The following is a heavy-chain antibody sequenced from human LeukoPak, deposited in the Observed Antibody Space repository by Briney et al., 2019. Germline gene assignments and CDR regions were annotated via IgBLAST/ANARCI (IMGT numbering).Heavy chain of an antibody. Sequence: GESLKISCKGSGYSFTSYWIAWVRQMPGKGLEWMGIIYPGDSDTRYSPSFQGQVTISADKSINTAYLQWNSLKASDTAIYYCARRAGYCSGANCYFSTMDVWGQGTTVTVSS. CDR2: IYPGDSDT. CDR3: ARRAGYCSGANCYFSTMDV. CDR1: GYSFTSYW. D-gene: IGHD2-2*01. V-gene: IGHV5-51*01. J-gene: IGHJ6*02.